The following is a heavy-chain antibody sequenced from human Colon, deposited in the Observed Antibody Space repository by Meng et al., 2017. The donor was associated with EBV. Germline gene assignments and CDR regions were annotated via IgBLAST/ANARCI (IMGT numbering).Heavy chain of an antibody. Sequence: HVHLLVSGQGWSYRVGPPCLASSVSRGSIRFSLHFCSLIRQPPGQGVQLNGYIYFKASNYYNPFLKGRLSISIASTKNLISLRLRSVTAADTGVYHWLKAPVDDVDGHQFDYWGQGTLVTVSS. CDR3: LKAPVDDVDGHQFDY. D-gene: IGHD5-12*01. J-gene: IGHJ4*02. CDR2: IYFKASN. V-gene: IGHV4-30-4*01. CDR1: RGSIRFSLHF.